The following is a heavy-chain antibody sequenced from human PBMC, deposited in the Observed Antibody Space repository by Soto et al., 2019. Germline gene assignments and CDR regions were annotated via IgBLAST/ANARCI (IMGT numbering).Heavy chain of an antibody. CDR1: GFTFSSND. D-gene: IGHD3-22*01. J-gene: IGHJ3*01. V-gene: IGHV3-53*01. CDR3: AARPLLPGAP. Sequence: EVQLVESGGGLIQPGGSLRLSCAASGFTFSSNDMNWVRQAPGKGLEWVSLIYSSGSTSYADSVKGRFTISRDNSKNTLYLQMSSLRAEDMALYYCAARPLLPGAPWGQGTMVTVSS. CDR2: IYSSGST.